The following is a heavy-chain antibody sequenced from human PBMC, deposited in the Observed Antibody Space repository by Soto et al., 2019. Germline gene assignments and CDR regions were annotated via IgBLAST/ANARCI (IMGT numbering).Heavy chain of an antibody. CDR1: GGSISSSSYY. D-gene: IGHD6-13*01. V-gene: IGHV4-39*01. CDR2: IYYSGST. J-gene: IGHJ4*02. Sequence: KASETLSLTCTVSGGSISSSSYYWGWIRQPPGKGLEWIGSIYYSGSTYYNPSLKSRVTISVDTSKNQFSLKLSSVTAADTAVYYCAXLAPIAAAGTRGYYFDYWGQGTLVTVSS. CDR3: AXLAPIAAAGTRGYYFDY.